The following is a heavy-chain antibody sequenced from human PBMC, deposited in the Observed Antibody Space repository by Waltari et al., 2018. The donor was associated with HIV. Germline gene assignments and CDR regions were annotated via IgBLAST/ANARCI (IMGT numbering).Heavy chain of an antibody. V-gene: IGHV3-7*04. CDR1: ELTLSSYW. Sequence: EVQLVESGGGLVQPGGSLRLSCAASELTLSSYWMSWVRQAPGKGLEWVANIKQDGSEKYYVDSVKGRFTISRDNAKNSLYLQMNSLRAEDTAVYYCARAYNWNVGGWFDPWGQGTLVTVSS. CDR3: ARAYNWNVGGWFDP. D-gene: IGHD1-1*01. J-gene: IGHJ5*02. CDR2: IKQDGSEK.